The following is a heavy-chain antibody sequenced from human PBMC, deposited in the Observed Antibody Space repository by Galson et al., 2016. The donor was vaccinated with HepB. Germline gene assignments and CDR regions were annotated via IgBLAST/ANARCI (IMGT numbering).Heavy chain of an antibody. Sequence: SVKVSCKASGYTFTSYALHWVRQAPGQRLEWVAWINADNGDTKYSQKFQARVTVTRDTSASTAYMELSSLSSEDTAVYYCARAFGRDDGSGRWELDLWGQGTLVTVSS. J-gene: IGHJ5*02. D-gene: IGHD6-19*01. V-gene: IGHV1-3*01. CDR2: INADNGDT. CDR1: GYTFTSYA. CDR3: ARAFGRDDGSGRWELDL.